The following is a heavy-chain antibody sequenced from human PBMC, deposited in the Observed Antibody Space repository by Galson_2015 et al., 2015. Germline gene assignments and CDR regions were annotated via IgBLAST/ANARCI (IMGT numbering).Heavy chain of an antibody. V-gene: IGHV3-7*05. D-gene: IGHD2-21*01. Sequence: SLRLSCAASGFTFSNYWMNWVRQAPGKGLEWVANINKDGSEKYYADSVKGRFTISRDNAKNSLYLQMNSLRAEDTAVYYCASYSGYYFEYWGLGTLVTVSS. CDR1: GFTFSNYW. J-gene: IGHJ4*02. CDR3: ASYSGYYFEY. CDR2: INKDGSEK.